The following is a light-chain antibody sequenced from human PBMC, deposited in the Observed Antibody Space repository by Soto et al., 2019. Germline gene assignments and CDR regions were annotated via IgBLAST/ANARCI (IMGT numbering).Light chain of an antibody. J-gene: IGKJ5*01. CDR2: DVS. V-gene: IGKV1-13*02. CDR3: QQFNSYPIT. CDR1: QDIRGA. Sequence: AIQVTQSPSSLSASVGDRGTMTCRAIQDIRGALAWYQQKSGKPPNLLIYDVSTLEGGVPSRFSGSGSGTEFTLTISSLQPEDFGTYYCQQFNSYPITFGHGTRLEIK.